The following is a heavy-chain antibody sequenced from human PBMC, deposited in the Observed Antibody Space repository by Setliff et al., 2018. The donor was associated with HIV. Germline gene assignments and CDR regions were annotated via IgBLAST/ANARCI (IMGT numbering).Heavy chain of an antibody. CDR2: VYPGDSDT. D-gene: IGHD6-13*01. CDR1: GFNFLAHW. V-gene: IGHV5-51*01. CDR3: ARRDGRSMNAFQI. J-gene: IGHJ3*01. Sequence: GESLKISCQCSGFNFLAHWIGWVRQVPEKGLEWMGIVYPGDSDTRYNPSFEGQVTVSADKTITTAYLQLTSLKASDTAMYYCARRDGRSMNAFQIWGPGTKVTVSS.